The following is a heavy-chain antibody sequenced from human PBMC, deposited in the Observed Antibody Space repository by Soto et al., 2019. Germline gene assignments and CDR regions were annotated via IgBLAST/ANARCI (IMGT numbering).Heavy chain of an antibody. CDR2: IYYSGST. V-gene: IGHV4-30-4*01. CDR3: ARDQGAGYCSSTSCYIDY. D-gene: IGHD2-2*01. J-gene: IGHJ4*02. Sequence: TLSPTCADNVGSIRRGDYYSSWIRHPTVTGLEWIGYIYYSGSTYYNPSLKSRVTISVDTSKNQFSLKLSSVTAADTAVYYCARDQGAGYCSSTSCYIDYWGQGTMVSDSS. CDR1: VGSIRRGDYY.